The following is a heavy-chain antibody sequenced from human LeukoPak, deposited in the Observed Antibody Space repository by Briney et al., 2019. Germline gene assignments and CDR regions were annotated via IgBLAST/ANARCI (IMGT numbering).Heavy chain of an antibody. CDR3: ARGGPGYYLDY. J-gene: IGHJ4*02. V-gene: IGHV3-13*01. CDR2: IGTAGDT. CDR1: GFTFSSHD. Sequence: GGSLRLSCAASGFTFSSHDMHWVREATGKGLEWVSTIGTAGDTYYPGSVKGRFTISRENAKNSLYLQMNILKAGDTAVYYCARGGPGYYLDYWGQGTLVTLSP.